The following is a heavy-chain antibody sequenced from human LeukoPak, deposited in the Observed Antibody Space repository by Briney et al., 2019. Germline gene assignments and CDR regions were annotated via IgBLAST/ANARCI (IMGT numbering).Heavy chain of an antibody. V-gene: IGHV4-39*01. D-gene: IGHD6-19*01. CDR3: ARGYSSGWIRYYYYGMDV. CDR2: IYYSGST. CDR1: GGSISSSSYY. J-gene: IGHJ6*02. Sequence: SETLSLTCTVSGGSISSSSYYWGWIRQPPGKGLDWIGSIYYSGSTYYNPSLKSRVTISVDTSKNQFSLKLSSVTAADTAVYYCARGYSSGWIRYYYYGMDVWGQGTTVTVSS.